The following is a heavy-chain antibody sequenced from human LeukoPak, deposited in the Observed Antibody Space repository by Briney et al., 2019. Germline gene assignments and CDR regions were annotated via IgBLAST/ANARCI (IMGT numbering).Heavy chain of an antibody. CDR1: GGSFSGYY. CDR3: ARLVGSSWYREVLLGRDY. CDR2: INHSGST. Sequence: TTSETLSLTCAVYGGSFSGYYWSWIRQPPGKGLEWIGEINHSGSTNYNPSLKSRVTISVDTSKNQFSLKLSSVTAADTAVYYCARLVGSSWYREVLLGRDYWGQGTLVTVSS. V-gene: IGHV4-34*01. J-gene: IGHJ4*02. D-gene: IGHD6-13*01.